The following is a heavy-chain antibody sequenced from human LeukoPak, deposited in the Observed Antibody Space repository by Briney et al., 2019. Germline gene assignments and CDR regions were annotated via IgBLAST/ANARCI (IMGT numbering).Heavy chain of an antibody. CDR2: INPSGGST. CDR1: GYIFSSYS. V-gene: IGHV1-46*01. D-gene: IGHD2-15*01. CDR3: ASDLVVVAATRGAFDI. J-gene: IGHJ3*02. Sequence: ASVKVSCKASGYIFSSYSISWVRQAPGQGLEWMGIINPSGGSTSYAQKFQGRVTMTRDTSTSTVYMELSSLRSEDTAVYYCASDLVVVAATRGAFDIWGQGTMVTVSS.